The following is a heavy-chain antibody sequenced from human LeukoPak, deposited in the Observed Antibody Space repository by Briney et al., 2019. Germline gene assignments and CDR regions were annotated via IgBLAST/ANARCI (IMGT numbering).Heavy chain of an antibody. CDR1: GGTFSSYA. J-gene: IGHJ4*02. CDR2: IIPIFGTA. CDR3: ARGEENSSGYYPIDY. D-gene: IGHD3-22*01. V-gene: IGHV1-69*06. Sequence: ASVKVSCKASGGTFSSYAISWVRQAPGQGLEWMGGIIPIFGTANYAQTFQGRVTITADKSTSTAYIELSSLRSYDTAVHFCARGEENSSGYYPIDYRGQGTLVTVSS.